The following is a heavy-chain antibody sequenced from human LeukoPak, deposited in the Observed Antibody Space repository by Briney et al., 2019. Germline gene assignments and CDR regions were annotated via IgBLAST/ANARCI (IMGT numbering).Heavy chain of an antibody. Sequence: GASVKVSCKASGYTFTSYDINWVRQATGQGLEWMGWMNPNSGNTGYAQKFQGRVTMTRNTSISTAYMELSSLRSEDTAVYYCARLYCSGGSCYSSYYYYMDVWGKGTTVTVSS. CDR3: ARLYCSGGSCYSSYYYYMDV. J-gene: IGHJ6*03. V-gene: IGHV1-8*01. CDR2: MNPNSGNT. D-gene: IGHD2-15*01. CDR1: GYTFTSYD.